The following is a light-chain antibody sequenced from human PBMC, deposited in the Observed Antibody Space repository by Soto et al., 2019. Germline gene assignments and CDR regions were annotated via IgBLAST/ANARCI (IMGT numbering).Light chain of an antibody. Sequence: QSVLTQPASVSGSPGQSITISCTGTSSDVGGYNYVSWYQQHPGKAPKLMIYEVSNRPSGVSNRFSGSKSGNTASLTISGLKAEDDADYYCCSYVGSSTYVFGTRTKVTAL. CDR3: CSYVGSSTYV. J-gene: IGLJ1*01. V-gene: IGLV2-14*01. CDR2: EVS. CDR1: SSDVGGYNY.